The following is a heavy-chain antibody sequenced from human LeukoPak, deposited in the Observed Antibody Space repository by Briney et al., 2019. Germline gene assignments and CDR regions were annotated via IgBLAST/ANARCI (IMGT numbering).Heavy chain of an antibody. CDR3: ARQKGSHGYSYGYGYYYYYYMDV. CDR2: IYTSGGT. D-gene: IGHD5-18*01. V-gene: IGHV4-4*09. Sequence: SETLSLTCTVSGGSISSYYWSWIRQPPGKGLEWIGYIYTSGGTNYNPSLKSRVTISVDTSKNQFSLKLSSVTAADTAVYYCARQKGSHGYSYGYGYYYYYYMDVWGKGTTVTVSS. J-gene: IGHJ6*03. CDR1: GGSISSYY.